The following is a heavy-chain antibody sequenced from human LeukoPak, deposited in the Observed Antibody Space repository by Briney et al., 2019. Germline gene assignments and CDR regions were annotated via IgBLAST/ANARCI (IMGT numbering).Heavy chain of an antibody. CDR3: AKDRMVFGSGRAFDY. V-gene: IGHV3-30*04. CDR1: GFTFSSYA. CDR2: ISYDGSNK. Sequence: PGGSLRLSCAASGFTFSSYAMHWVRQAPGKGLEWVTFISYDGSNKYYADSVKGRFTISRDNSKNTLYLQMNSLRAEDTAVYYCAKDRMVFGSGRAFDYWGQGTLVTVSS. J-gene: IGHJ4*02. D-gene: IGHD3-10*01.